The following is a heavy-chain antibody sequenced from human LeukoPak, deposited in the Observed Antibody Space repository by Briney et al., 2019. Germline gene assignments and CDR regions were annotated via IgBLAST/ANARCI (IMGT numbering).Heavy chain of an antibody. CDR1: GGSFSGYY. Sequence: PSETLSLTCAVYGGSFSGYYWSWIRQPPGKGLEWIGEINHSGSTNYNPSLKSRVTISVDTSKNQFSLKLSSVTAADTAVYYCARSPWLGPLDCWGQGTLVTVSS. CDR3: ARSPWLGPLDC. J-gene: IGHJ4*02. CDR2: INHSGST. D-gene: IGHD6-19*01. V-gene: IGHV4-34*01.